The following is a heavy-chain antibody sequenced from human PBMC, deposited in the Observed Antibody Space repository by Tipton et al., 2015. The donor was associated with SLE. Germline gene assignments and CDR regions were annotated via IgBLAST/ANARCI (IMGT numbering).Heavy chain of an antibody. CDR3: ARGYYGSGFDAFDI. CDR1: GGSFSGYY. J-gene: IGHJ3*02. V-gene: IGHV4-59*01. CDR2: IYHTGST. D-gene: IGHD3-10*01. Sequence: TLSLTCAVYGGSFSGYYWSWIRQPPKQGLEWIGWIYHTGSTDYNPSLKSRVTISVDTSKNQFSLRLSSVTAADTAVYYCARGYYGSGFDAFDIWGQGTMVTVSS.